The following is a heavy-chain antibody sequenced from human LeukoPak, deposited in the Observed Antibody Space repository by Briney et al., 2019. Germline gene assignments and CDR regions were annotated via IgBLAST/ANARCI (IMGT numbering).Heavy chain of an antibody. CDR1: GYTFTNYY. V-gene: IGHV1-2*02. CDR3: ARDLYSRRMDYYGSGSYLAY. D-gene: IGHD3-10*01. Sequence: GASVKVSCKASGYTFTNYYMNWVRQAPGQGLEWMGWIIPNSGATNYAQKFQGRVTMTRDTSISTVYMELNGLRSDDTAVYYCARDLYSRRMDYYGSGSYLAYWGQGTLITVSS. CDR2: IIPNSGAT. J-gene: IGHJ4*02.